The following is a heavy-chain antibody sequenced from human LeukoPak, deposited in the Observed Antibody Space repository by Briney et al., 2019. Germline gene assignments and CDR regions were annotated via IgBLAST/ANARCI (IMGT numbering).Heavy chain of an antibody. Sequence: PSETLSLTCTVSGGSISSSSYYWGWIRQPPGKGLEWIGSIYYSGSTYFNPSLKSRVTISVDTSKIQFSLKLSSVTAVDTALCXXXXXVGSSWYGYYYYYMDVWGKGTTVTISS. D-gene: IGHD6-13*01. CDR3: XXXVGSSWYGYYYYYMDV. CDR1: GGSISSSSYY. J-gene: IGHJ6*03. V-gene: IGHV4-39*01. CDR2: IYYSGST.